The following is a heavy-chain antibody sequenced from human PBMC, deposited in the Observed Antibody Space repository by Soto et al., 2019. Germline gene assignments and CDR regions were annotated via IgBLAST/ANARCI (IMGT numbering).Heavy chain of an antibody. Sequence: ASVKVSCKASGYTFTSYAMHWVRLAPGQRLEWMGWINAGNGNTKYSQKFQGRVTITRDTSASTAYMELSSLRSEDTAVYYCARTYCSGGSCYPRGALDIWGQGTMVTVSS. V-gene: IGHV1-3*01. J-gene: IGHJ3*02. D-gene: IGHD2-15*01. CDR3: ARTYCSGGSCYPRGALDI. CDR1: GYTFTSYA. CDR2: INAGNGNT.